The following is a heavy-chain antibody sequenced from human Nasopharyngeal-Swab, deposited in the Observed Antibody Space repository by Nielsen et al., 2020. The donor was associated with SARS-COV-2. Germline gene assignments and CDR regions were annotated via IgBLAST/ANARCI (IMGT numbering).Heavy chain of an antibody. D-gene: IGHD6-13*01. CDR1: GGSISSGSYY. CDR2: IYTSGST. Sequence: SETLSLTCTVSGGSISSGSYYWSWIRQPAGKGLEWIGRIYTSGSTSYNPSLKSRVTISVDTSKNQFSLKLSSVTAADTAVYYCARSYSSSWYNYYYGMDVWGQGTTVTVSS. J-gene: IGHJ6*02. V-gene: IGHV4-61*02. CDR3: ARSYSSSWYNYYYGMDV.